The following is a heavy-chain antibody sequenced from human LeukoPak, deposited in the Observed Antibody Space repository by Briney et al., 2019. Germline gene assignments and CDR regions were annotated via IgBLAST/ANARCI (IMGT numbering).Heavy chain of an antibody. V-gene: IGHV1-24*01. CDR3: ATVPAGYISRVDY. D-gene: IGHD6-13*01. CDR2: FDPEDGET. CDR1: GYTLTELS. Sequence: VASVKVSCKGSGYTLTELSMHWVRQAPGKGLEWMGGFDPEDGETIYAQKFQGRVTMTEDTSTDTAYMELSSLRSEDTAVYYCATVPAGYISRVDYWGQGTLVTVSS. J-gene: IGHJ4*02.